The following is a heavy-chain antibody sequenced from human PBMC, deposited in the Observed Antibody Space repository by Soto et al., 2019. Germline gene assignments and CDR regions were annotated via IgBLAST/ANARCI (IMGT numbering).Heavy chain of an antibody. V-gene: IGHV3-21*01. CDR3: ARDRNYYYGMDV. CDR2: ISSSSSYI. Sequence: PGGSLRLSCAASGFTFSSYIMNWVRQAPGKGLEWVSSISSSSSYIYYADSVKGRFTISRDNAKNSLYLQMNSLGAEDTAVYYCARDRNYYYGMDVWGQGTTVTVSS. CDR1: GFTFSSYI. J-gene: IGHJ6*02.